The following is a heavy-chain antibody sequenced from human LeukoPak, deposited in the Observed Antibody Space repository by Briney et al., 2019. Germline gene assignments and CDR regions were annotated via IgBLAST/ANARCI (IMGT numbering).Heavy chain of an antibody. CDR3: AKDVTPGIAVAGTH. V-gene: IGHV3-9*01. CDR2: ISWNSGSI. CDR1: GFTFDDYA. D-gene: IGHD6-19*01. J-gene: IGHJ4*02. Sequence: GGSLRLSCAASGFTFDDYAMHWVRQAPGKSLEWVSGISWNSGSIGYADSVKGRFTISRDNAKNSLYLQMNSLRAEDTALYYCAKDVTPGIAVAGTHWGQGTLVTVSS.